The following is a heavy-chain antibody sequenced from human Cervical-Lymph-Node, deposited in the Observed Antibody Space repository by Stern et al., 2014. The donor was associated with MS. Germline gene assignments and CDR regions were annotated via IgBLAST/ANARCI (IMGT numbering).Heavy chain of an antibody. J-gene: IGHJ4*02. D-gene: IGHD3-22*01. Sequence: VQLVESGGGLVKPGGSLRLSCAASGFTFSSYSMNWVRQAPGKGLEWVSSISSSSSYIYYADSVKGRFTISRDNAKNSLYLQMNSLRAEDTAVYYCARDDHYYDSSGFDYWGQGTLVTVSS. V-gene: IGHV3-21*01. CDR1: GFTFSSYS. CDR3: ARDDHYYDSSGFDY. CDR2: ISSSSSYI.